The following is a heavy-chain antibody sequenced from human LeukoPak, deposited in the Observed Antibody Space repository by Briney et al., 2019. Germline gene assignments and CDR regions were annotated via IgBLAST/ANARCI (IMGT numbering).Heavy chain of an antibody. V-gene: IGHV3-7*01. D-gene: IGHD3-16*01. CDR3: ARTVTYAYIY. J-gene: IGHJ4*02. Sequence: GGSLRLSCEDSGSTFSTYWMSWVRQAPGKGLEWVANIKQDGSEENYVDSVKGRFTISRENAKNSPYLQMGTLRAEDTAVYYCARTVTYAYIYWGQGTLVTVSP. CDR1: GSTFSTYW. CDR2: IKQDGSEE.